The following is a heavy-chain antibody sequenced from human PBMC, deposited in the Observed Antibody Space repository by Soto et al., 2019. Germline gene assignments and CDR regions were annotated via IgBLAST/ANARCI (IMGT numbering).Heavy chain of an antibody. CDR1: GFTFSYYW. CDR3: ARGGRGAFDL. Sequence: EVQLVESEGGLVQPGGSLRLSCAASGFTFSYYWMHWVRQAPGQGLVWVSRIHSDGSSTTYAHSVNGRFTISRDNAKNMLSLQMNGLRVEDTAVYYCARGGRGAFDLWGQGTMVTVSS. V-gene: IGHV3-74*01. CDR2: IHSDGSST. D-gene: IGHD2-15*01. J-gene: IGHJ3*01.